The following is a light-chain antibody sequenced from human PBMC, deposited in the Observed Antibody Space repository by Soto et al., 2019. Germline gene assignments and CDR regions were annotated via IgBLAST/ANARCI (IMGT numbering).Light chain of an antibody. CDR1: HSLNGR. CDR2: DVS. J-gene: IGKJ1*01. V-gene: IGKV1-5*01. Sequence: DIQMTQSPSTLSSSIGDRVTITCRASHSLNGRLAWYRQRPGHAPDLLIYDVSTLETGVPSRFSGTGSETEFTLTISGLPPDDFATYYCQQYTYYSTFGPGTTVEIK. CDR3: QQYTYYST.